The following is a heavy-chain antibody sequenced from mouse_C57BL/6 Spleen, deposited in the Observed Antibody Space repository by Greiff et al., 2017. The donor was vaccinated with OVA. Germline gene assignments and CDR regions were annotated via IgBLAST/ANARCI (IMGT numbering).Heavy chain of an antibody. V-gene: IGHV5-4*01. J-gene: IGHJ2*01. CDR3: ARAGYSNYFDY. CDR1: GFTFSSYA. D-gene: IGHD2-5*01. CDR2: ISDGGSYT. Sequence: DVHLVESGGGLVKPGGSLKLSCAASGFTFSSYAMSWVRQTPEKRLEWVATISDGGSYTNYPDNVKGRFTISRDNSKNNLYLQMSHLKSEDTAMYYCARAGYSNYFDYWGQGTTLTVSS.